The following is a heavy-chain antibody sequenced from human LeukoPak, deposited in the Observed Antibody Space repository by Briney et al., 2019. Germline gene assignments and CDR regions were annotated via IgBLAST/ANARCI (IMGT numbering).Heavy chain of an antibody. V-gene: IGHV3-30*18. D-gene: IGHD5-18*01. CDR2: MSYDGFNK. CDR3: AKTKGYSYGYYFDY. CDR1: GLTFSSYA. Sequence: GGSLRLSCAASGLTFSSYAMHWVRQSLGKGLEWVAVMSYDGFNKYYADSVKGRFTISRDNSKNTLYLQMNSLRAEDTAVYYCAKTKGYSYGYYFDYWGQGTLVTVSS. J-gene: IGHJ4*02.